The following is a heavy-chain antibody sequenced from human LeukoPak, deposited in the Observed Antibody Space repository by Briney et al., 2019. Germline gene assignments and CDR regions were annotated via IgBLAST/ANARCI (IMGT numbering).Heavy chain of an antibody. Sequence: GGSLRLSCAASGFTFSNYEVNWVRQAPGKGREWVSYISTSGTTIFYADSVKGRFTISRDNAKNSLYLQMNSLRAEDTAVYYCARGFLPFDYWGQGTLVTVSS. CDR1: GFTFSNYE. CDR3: ARGFLPFDY. D-gene: IGHD3-10*01. J-gene: IGHJ4*02. V-gene: IGHV3-48*03. CDR2: ISTSGTTI.